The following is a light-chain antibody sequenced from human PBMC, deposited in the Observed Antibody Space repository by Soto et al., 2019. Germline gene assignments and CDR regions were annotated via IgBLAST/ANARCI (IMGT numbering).Light chain of an antibody. J-gene: IGKJ1*01. CDR1: QSISSW. CDR3: QQYNSYSWT. V-gene: IGKV1-5*03. CDR2: KAS. Sequence: DIQMTQSPSTRYASALDRVTITCRASQSISSWLAWYQQKPGKAPKLLIYKASSLESGVPSRFSGSGSGTEFTLTISSLQPDDFATYYCQQYNSYSWTFGQGTKVDIK.